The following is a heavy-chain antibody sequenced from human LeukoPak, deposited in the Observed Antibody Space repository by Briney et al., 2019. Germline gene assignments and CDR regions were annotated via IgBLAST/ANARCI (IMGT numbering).Heavy chain of an antibody. CDR1: GFTFSSYA. J-gene: IGHJ4*02. Sequence: QPGGSLRLSCSASGFTFSSYAMHWVRQAPGKGLEYVSAISSNGGSTYYADSVKGRFTISRDNSKNTLYLQMNSLRAEDTAVYYCARGAGYNYPYYFDYWGQGTLVTVSS. CDR2: ISSNGGST. CDR3: ARGAGYNYPYYFDY. D-gene: IGHD5-24*01. V-gene: IGHV3-64*04.